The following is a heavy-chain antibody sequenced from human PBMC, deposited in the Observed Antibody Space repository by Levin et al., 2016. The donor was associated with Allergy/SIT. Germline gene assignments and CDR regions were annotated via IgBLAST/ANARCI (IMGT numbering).Heavy chain of an antibody. Sequence: GESLKISCAASGLSVSVNYMTWVRQAPGKGLEWVSVIYNSGSTYSAGSVKGRFTISRDSSKNTLYLQMNNLRTEDTALYFCARVGEIGAFDIWGQGTMVTVSS. V-gene: IGHV3-66*02. CDR2: IYNSGST. CDR1: GLSVSVNY. CDR3: ARVGEIGAFDI. D-gene: IGHD3-16*01. J-gene: IGHJ3*02.